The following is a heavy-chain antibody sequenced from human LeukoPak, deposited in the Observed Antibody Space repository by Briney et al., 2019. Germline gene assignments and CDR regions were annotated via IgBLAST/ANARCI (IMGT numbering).Heavy chain of an antibody. D-gene: IGHD1-14*01. Sequence: ASVKVSCKASGGTFNSYAISWVRQAPGQGLEWMGRINPSSGGTNYAQKFQGTVTMTRDTSISTAYMELSRLRSDDTAVYYCARKPEGMDVWGQGTTVTVSS. CDR1: GGTFNSYA. CDR3: ARKPEGMDV. V-gene: IGHV1-2*06. J-gene: IGHJ6*02. CDR2: INPSSGGT.